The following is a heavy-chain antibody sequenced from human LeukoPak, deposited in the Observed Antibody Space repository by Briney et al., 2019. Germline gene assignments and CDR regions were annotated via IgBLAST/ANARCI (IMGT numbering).Heavy chain of an antibody. V-gene: IGHV4-34*01. CDR3: ARVSLTYSFDY. J-gene: IGHJ4*02. CDR2: INHSGST. Sequence: SETLSLTCAVYGGSFSGYYWSWIRQPPGKGLEWIGEINHSGSTNYNPSLKSRVTISVDTSKNQFSLKLSSVTAADTAVYYCARVSLTYSFDYWGQGTLVTVSS. CDR1: GGSFSGYY. D-gene: IGHD2-21*01.